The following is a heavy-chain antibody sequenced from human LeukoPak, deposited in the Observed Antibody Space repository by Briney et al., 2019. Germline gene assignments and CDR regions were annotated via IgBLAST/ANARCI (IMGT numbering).Heavy chain of an antibody. V-gene: IGHV4-34*01. CDR1: GGSFSGYY. J-gene: IGHJ4*02. D-gene: IGHD2-2*01. Sequence: SETLSLTCAVYGGSFSGYYWSWIRQPPGKGLEWIGEINHSGSTNYNPSLKSRVTISVDTSKNQFFLKLSSVTAADTAVYYCARVGRYCSSTSCPYPYWGQGTLVTVSS. CDR3: ARVGRYCSSTSCPYPY. CDR2: INHSGST.